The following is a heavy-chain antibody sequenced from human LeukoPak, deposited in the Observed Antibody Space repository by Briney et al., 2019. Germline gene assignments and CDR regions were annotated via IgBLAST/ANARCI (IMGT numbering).Heavy chain of an antibody. CDR2: ISYDGSNK. V-gene: IGHV3-30*18. CDR3: AKDIASGDYGGNFDY. J-gene: IGHJ4*02. Sequence: GGSLRLSCAASGFTFSSYGMHWVRQAPGKGLEWVAVISYDGSNKYYADSVKGRFTISRDNSKNTLYLQMNSLRAGDTAVYYCAKDIASGDYGGNFDYWGQGTLVTVSS. CDR1: GFTFSSYG. D-gene: IGHD4-23*01.